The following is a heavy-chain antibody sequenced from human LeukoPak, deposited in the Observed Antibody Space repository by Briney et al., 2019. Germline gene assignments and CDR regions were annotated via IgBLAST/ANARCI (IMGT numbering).Heavy chain of an antibody. V-gene: IGHV4-38-2*01. J-gene: IGHJ4*02. CDR1: GYSISSGYY. D-gene: IGHD6-19*01. CDR3: ASFIAVAGSFDY. Sequence: PSDTLSLTCAVSGYSISSGYYLGWIRQPPGKGLECIGSIYHSGSTYYNPSLNSRVTISVDTSKNQFSLKLSSVTAADTAVYYCASFIAVAGSFDYWGQGTLVTVSS. CDR2: IYHSGST.